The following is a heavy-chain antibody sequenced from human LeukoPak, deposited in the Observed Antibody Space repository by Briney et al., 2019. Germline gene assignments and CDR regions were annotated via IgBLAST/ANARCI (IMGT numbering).Heavy chain of an antibody. D-gene: IGHD4-23*01. J-gene: IGHJ6*02. CDR1: GFTFSSYA. V-gene: IGHV3-23*01. CDR3: AKVRGETQTYYYYGMDV. Sequence: PGGSLRLSCAASGFTFSSYAMSWVRQAPGKGLEWVSAISGSGGSTYYADSVKGRFTISRDNSKNTLYLQMNSLRAEDTAVYYCAKVRGETQTYYYYGMDVWGQGTTVTVSS. CDR2: ISGSGGST.